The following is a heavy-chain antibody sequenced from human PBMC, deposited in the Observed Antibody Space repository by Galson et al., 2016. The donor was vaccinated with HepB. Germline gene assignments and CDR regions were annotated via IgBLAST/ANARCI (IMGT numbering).Heavy chain of an antibody. Sequence: SLRLSCAASGFIFSRYWMHWVRQGPGKGLVWVSRISSDGSSTTYADSVKGRFIISRDNAKNTLYLQVNSLRAEDTAVYYCARGGVTGTRKGDFDYWGQGTLVTVSS. CDR1: GFIFSRYW. V-gene: IGHV3-74*01. CDR2: ISSDGSST. D-gene: IGHD6-19*01. J-gene: IGHJ4*02. CDR3: ARGGVTGTRKGDFDY.